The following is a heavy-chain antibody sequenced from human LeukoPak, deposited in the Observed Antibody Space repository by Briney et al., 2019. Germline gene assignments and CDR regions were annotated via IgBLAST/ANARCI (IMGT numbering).Heavy chain of an antibody. CDR2: IYYSGST. D-gene: IGHD6-6*01. Sequence: SSETLSLTCTVSGGSISSSSYYWGWIRQPPGKGLEWIGSIYYSGSTYYNPSLKSRVTISVDTSKNQFSLKLSSVTAADTAVYYCARGRSIASLLFDYWGQGALVTVSS. CDR3: ARGRSIASLLFDY. J-gene: IGHJ4*02. CDR1: GGSISSSSYY. V-gene: IGHV4-39*01.